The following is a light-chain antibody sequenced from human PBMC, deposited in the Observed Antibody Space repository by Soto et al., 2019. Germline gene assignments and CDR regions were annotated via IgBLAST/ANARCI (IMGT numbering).Light chain of an antibody. J-gene: IGLJ2*01. Sequence: SYELTQPPSVSVAPGQTARITCGGNNIGSKSVHWYQQKPGQAPVLVVYDDSDRPSGIPERFSGSNSGNTATLTISRVEAGDEANYYGRVGDGSSEHLVLGGGTKLPVL. V-gene: IGLV3-21*02. CDR2: DDS. CDR1: NIGSKS. CDR3: RVGDGSSEHLV.